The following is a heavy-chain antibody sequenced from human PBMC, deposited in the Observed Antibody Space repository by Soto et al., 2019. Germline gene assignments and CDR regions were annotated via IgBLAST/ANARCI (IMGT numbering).Heavy chain of an antibody. CDR3: AREGGYCSSTSCQGIDY. D-gene: IGHD2-2*01. V-gene: IGHV5-51*01. CDR2: IYPGDSDT. J-gene: IGHJ4*02. CDR1: EDNITNHW. Sequence: SCSAAEDNITNHWIARIRQKTGKGLEWMGIIYPGDSDTRYSPSFQGQVTISADRSISTAYLHWSSLKASDTAMYYCAREGGYCSSTSCQGIDYWGQGTLVTVSS.